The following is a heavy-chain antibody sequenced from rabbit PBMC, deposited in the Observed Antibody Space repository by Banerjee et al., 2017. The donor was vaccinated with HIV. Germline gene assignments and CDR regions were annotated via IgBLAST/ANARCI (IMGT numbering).Heavy chain of an antibody. J-gene: IGHJ4*01. CDR1: GIDFSSYYY. V-gene: IGHV1S45*01. D-gene: IGHD1-1*01. CDR3: ARVNAGSSGYPYYFNL. CDR2: IYADGSGYT. Sequence: QQQLEESGGGLVKPGGTLTLTCKASGIDFSSYYYMCWVRQAPGKGLEWIACIYADGSGYTYYASWAKGRFTISKTSSTTVTLQMTSLTAADTATYFCARVNAGSSGYPYYFNLWGPGTLVTVS.